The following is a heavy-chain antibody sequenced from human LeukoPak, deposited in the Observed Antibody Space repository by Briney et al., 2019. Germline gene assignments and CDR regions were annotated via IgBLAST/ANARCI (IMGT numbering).Heavy chain of an antibody. CDR2: IRSKAYGGTI. CDR3: SRASYCSRASRPMWAGY. D-gene: IGHD2-2*01. CDR1: GFTFGDYA. V-gene: IGHV3-49*03. Sequence: GGSLRLSCTASGFTFGDYAMSWFRQAPGKGLEWVGFIRSKAYGGTIEYAASVKGRFTISRDDSRSVAYLQVNSLKTEDTAIYYCSRASYCSRASRPMWAGYWGQGTLVTVSS. J-gene: IGHJ4*02.